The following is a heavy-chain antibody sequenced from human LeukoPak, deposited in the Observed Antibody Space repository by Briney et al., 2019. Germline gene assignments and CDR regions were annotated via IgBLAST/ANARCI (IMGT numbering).Heavy chain of an antibody. CDR1: GGSISSFY. Sequence: PSETLSLTCTVSGGSISSFYWNWIRQPPGKGLEWIGYIYYSGSTNYNSSLKSRVTISVDTSKNQFSLKLGSVTAADTAVYYCARATLGYCSSTSCLTGYYYYYYYMDVWGKGTTVTVSS. V-gene: IGHV4-59*01. CDR2: IYYSGST. D-gene: IGHD2-2*01. J-gene: IGHJ6*03. CDR3: ARATLGYCSSTSCLTGYYYYYYYMDV.